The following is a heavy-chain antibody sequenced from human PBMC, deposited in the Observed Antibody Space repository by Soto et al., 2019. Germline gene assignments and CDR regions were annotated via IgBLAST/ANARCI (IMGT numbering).Heavy chain of an antibody. Sequence: QVQLVESGGGVVQPGRSLRLSCAAYGFTFSSYGMHWVRQAPGKGLEWVAVISYDGSNKYYADSVKGRFTISRDNSKNTLYLQMNSLRAEDTAVYYCAKRDCSSTSCYYYYGMDVWGQGTTVTVSS. J-gene: IGHJ6*02. D-gene: IGHD2-2*01. CDR1: GFTFSSYG. V-gene: IGHV3-30*18. CDR2: ISYDGSNK. CDR3: AKRDCSSTSCYYYYGMDV.